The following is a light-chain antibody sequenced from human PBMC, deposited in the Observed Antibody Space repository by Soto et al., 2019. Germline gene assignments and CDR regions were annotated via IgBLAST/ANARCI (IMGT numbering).Light chain of an antibody. J-gene: IGLJ1*01. CDR2: GVN. Sequence: QSALTQPASVSGSPGQSITVSCTGSSSDFGDDKYVSWYQQQPGKGPNLLIYGVNSRPSGISNRFSGSNSDNTASLTISGLQAEDEADYYCCSYVTTPEIFGTGTKLTVL. CDR3: CSYVTTPEI. CDR1: SSDFGDDKY. V-gene: IGLV2-14*01.